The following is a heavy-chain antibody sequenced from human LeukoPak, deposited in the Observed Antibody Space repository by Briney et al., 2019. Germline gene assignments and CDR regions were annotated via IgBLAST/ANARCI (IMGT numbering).Heavy chain of an antibody. CDR2: ISGRGDST. J-gene: IGHJ4*02. V-gene: IGHV3-23*01. D-gene: IGHD6-13*01. CDR3: AKTRAGGGIPRDYFDY. Sequence: GSLRLSCAASGFTFSDYAMSWVRQAPGKGLEWVSGISGRGDSTYYADSLKGRFTISRDRSKNTLYLQMSSLRGEDTAGYYCAKTRAGGGIPRDYFDYWGQGTLVTVSS. CDR1: GFTFSDYA.